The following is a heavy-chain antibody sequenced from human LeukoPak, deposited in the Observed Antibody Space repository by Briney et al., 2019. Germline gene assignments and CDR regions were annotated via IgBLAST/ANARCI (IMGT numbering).Heavy chain of an antibody. V-gene: IGHV3-7*01. J-gene: IGHJ4*02. CDR2: IKGDGSVK. CDR3: ARILDSAWGELGY. CDR1: DFTFNTYW. D-gene: IGHD6-19*01. Sequence: PGGSLRLSCVASDFTFNTYWMSWVRQAPGKGLEWVANIKGDGSVKYYLDSVKGRFTVSRDTAKNSLFLQMNSLRAEDTAVYYCARILDSAWGELGYWGQGTLVTVSS.